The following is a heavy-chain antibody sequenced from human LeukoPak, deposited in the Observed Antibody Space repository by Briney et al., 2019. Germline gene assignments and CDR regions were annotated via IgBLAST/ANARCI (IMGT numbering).Heavy chain of an antibody. V-gene: IGHV3-23*01. Sequence: GGSLRLSCAASGFTFSSYAMSWVRQAPGKGLEWVSAISGSGGSTYYADSVKGRFTISRDNSKNTLYLQMNSLRAEYTAVYYCAKVLVVVVTATQYYFDYWGQGTLVTVSS. CDR1: GFTFSSYA. CDR3: AKVLVVVVTATQYYFDY. CDR2: ISGSGGST. D-gene: IGHD2-21*02. J-gene: IGHJ4*02.